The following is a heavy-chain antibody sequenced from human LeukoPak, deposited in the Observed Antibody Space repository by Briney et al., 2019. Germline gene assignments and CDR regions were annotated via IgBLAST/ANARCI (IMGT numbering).Heavy chain of an antibody. CDR1: GGSISSYY. V-gene: IGHV4-59*01. Sequence: PSETLSLTCSVSGGSISSYYGSWIRQPPGMGLEWIGYIFYSGTTNYNPSLKSRVTISVDTSKNQFSLRLTSVTAADTAVYYCASSLLEIADAFDIWGQGTMVTVSS. CDR3: ASSLLEIADAFDI. J-gene: IGHJ3*02. CDR2: IFYSGTT. D-gene: IGHD5-24*01.